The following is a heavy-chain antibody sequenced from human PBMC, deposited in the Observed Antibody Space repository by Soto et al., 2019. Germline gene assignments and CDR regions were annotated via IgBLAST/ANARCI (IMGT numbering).Heavy chain of an antibody. J-gene: IGHJ6*02. CDR2: ISAYNGNT. CDR3: ARDALSNYYYCGMDV. CDR1: GYTFTIYG. D-gene: IGHD3-16*02. Sequence: ASVKVSCKASGYTFTIYGITWVRQAPGQGLEWMGWISAYNGNTNYAQKFQGRVTMTTDTSTSTAYMELRSLRSDDTAVYYCARDALSNYYYCGMDVWGQGTTVTVSS. V-gene: IGHV1-18*01.